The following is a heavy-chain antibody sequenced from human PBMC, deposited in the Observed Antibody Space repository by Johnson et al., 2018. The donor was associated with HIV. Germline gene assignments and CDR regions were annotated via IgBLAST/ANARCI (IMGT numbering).Heavy chain of an antibody. CDR3: ARVPWSLDAFDI. CDR1: GFTLSNYA. V-gene: IGHV3-30-3*01. D-gene: IGHD2-15*01. CDR2: ISYDGSNK. J-gene: IGHJ3*02. Sequence: QVQLVESGGGVVRPGGSLRLSCAASGFTLSNYAIHWVRQPAGKGLEWVAVISYDGSNKYYADSVKGRFTISRDNSKNTLYLQMNSLRAEDTAVYYCARVPWSLDAFDIWGQGTMVTVSS.